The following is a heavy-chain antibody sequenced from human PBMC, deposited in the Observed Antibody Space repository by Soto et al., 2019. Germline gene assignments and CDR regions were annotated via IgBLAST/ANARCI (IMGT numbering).Heavy chain of an antibody. CDR2: LSYTGTT. Sequence: QVQLQESGPGLVKPSETLSLTCTVSGDSVSSGSYYWTWIRQPPGKGLEWIGYLSYTGTTNYNPSLKSRVTMSLDTSSNQFSLRLSSVTAADTAVYFCARTFCSTTSCQDHGMDVWGQGTSVTVSS. D-gene: IGHD2-2*01. CDR3: ARTFCSTTSCQDHGMDV. J-gene: IGHJ6*02. V-gene: IGHV4-61*01. CDR1: GDSVSSGSYY.